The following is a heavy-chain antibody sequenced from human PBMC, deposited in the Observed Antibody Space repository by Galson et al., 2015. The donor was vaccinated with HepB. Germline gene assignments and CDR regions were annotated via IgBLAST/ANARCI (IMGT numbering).Heavy chain of an antibody. J-gene: IGHJ5*02. CDR3: ARAISLAGAISRFDP. D-gene: IGHD6-6*01. Sequence: TLSLTCTVSGGSISSGGYYWSWIRQHPGKGLEWIGYISYSGNTYYNPSLLSRLTISVDTSKNQFSLRLSSVTAADTAVYYCARAISLAGAISRFDPWGQGTLVTVSS. CDR2: ISYSGNT. CDR1: GGSISSGGYY. V-gene: IGHV4-31*03.